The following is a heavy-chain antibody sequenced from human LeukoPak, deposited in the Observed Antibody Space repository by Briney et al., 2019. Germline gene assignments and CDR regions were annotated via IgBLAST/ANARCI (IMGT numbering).Heavy chain of an antibody. CDR2: INPNSGGT. CDR1: GYTFTGYY. Sequence: ASVKVSRKASGYTFTGYYMHWVRQAPGQGLEWMGRINPNSGGTNYAQKFQGRVTMTRDTSISTAYMELSRLRSDDTAVYYCARVSKVAGSFDYWGQGTLVTVSS. V-gene: IGHV1-2*06. D-gene: IGHD6-19*01. J-gene: IGHJ4*02. CDR3: ARVSKVAGSFDY.